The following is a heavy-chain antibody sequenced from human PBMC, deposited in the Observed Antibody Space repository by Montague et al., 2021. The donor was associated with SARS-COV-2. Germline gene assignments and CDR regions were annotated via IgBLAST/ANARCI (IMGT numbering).Heavy chain of an antibody. CDR3: VRYSGWFYFDF. D-gene: IGHD6-19*01. CDR2: TYYRSKWCS. CDR1: GDSVSSNSVA. J-gene: IGHJ4*02. Sequence: CAISGDSVSSNSVAWSWIRRSPSRGLEWLGRTYYRSKWCSDYAPXVRGRLTVNPDASKNEFSLELNYVTPEDTAVYYCVRYSGWFYFDFWGQGTLVTVSS. V-gene: IGHV6-1*01.